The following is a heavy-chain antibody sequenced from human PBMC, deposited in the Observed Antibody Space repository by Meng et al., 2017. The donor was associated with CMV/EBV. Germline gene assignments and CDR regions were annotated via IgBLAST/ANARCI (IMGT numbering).Heavy chain of an antibody. Sequence: VQLVQSGAEVTKPGASVKVSCKASGYTFTSYGISWVRQAPGQGLEWMGGIIPIFGTANYAQKFQGRVTITADESTSTAYMELSSLRSEDTAVYYCARDYSGIAARPGFDPWGQGTLVTVSS. CDR3: ARDYSGIAARPGFDP. V-gene: IGHV1-69*13. CDR1: GYTFTSYG. J-gene: IGHJ5*02. D-gene: IGHD6-6*01. CDR2: IIPIFGTA.